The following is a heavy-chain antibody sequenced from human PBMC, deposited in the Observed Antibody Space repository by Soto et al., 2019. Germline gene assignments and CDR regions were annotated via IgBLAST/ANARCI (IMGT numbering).Heavy chain of an antibody. CDR3: ARSDREYAYGLNV. V-gene: IGHV3-53*01. CDR2: LDSASRS. D-gene: IGHD3-10*01. Sequence: EAQLVESGGALIQPGGSLRLSCAGAGFIVTDNYITWVRQAPGHGLEWVSLLDSASRSYYKESVKGRFTISRDTSKNMRYLQMARLRTDDTAVYYCARSDREYAYGLNVWGQGTTVTVSS. CDR1: GFIVTDNY. J-gene: IGHJ6*02.